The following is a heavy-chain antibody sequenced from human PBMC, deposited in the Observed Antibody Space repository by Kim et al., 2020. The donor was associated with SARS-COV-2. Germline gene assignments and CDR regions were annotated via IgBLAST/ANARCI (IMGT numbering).Heavy chain of an antibody. J-gene: IGHJ3*02. CDR2: IWYDGSNK. CDR1: GFTFSSYG. Sequence: GGSLRLSCAASGFTFSSYGMHWVRQAPGKGLEWVAVIWYDGSNKYYADSVKGRFTISRDNSKNTLYLQMNSLRAEDTAVYYCASDSLGDLGAFDIWGQGTMVTVSS. CDR3: ASDSLGDLGAFDI. D-gene: IGHD3-16*01. V-gene: IGHV3-33*01.